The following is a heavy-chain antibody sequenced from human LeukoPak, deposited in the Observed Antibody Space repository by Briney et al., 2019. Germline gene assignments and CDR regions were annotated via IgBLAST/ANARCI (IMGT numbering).Heavy chain of an antibody. CDR2: IYYSGST. CDR1: GGSISSSSYY. V-gene: IGHV4-39*01. CDR3: ASRGRQQLVLTLRSDYYGMDV. Sequence: SETLSLTCTVSGGSISSSSYYWGWIRQPPGKGLEWIGSIYYSGSTYYNPSLKSRVTISVDTSKNQFSLKLSSVTAADTAVYYCASRGRQQLVLTLRSDYYGMDVWGQGTTVTVSS. D-gene: IGHD6-13*01. J-gene: IGHJ6*02.